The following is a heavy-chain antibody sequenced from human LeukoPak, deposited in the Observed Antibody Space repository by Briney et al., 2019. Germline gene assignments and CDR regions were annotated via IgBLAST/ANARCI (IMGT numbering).Heavy chain of an antibody. CDR1: GYTFTGYY. J-gene: IGHJ5*02. CDR2: INPNSGGT. Sequence: ASVKVSCKASGYTFTGYYMRWVRQAPGQGLEWMGWINPNSGGTNYAQKFQGRVTMTRDTSISTAYMELSRLRSDDTAVYYCARCYGDYDEPSLNWFDPWGQGTLVTVSS. D-gene: IGHD4-17*01. V-gene: IGHV1-2*02. CDR3: ARCYGDYDEPSLNWFDP.